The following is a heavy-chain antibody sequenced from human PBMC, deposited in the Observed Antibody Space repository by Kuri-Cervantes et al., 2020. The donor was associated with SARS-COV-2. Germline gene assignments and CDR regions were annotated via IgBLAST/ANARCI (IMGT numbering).Heavy chain of an antibody. D-gene: IGHD5-12*01. CDR1: GDSVSSNSAA. CDR2: TCYRSKWYN. J-gene: IGHJ4*02. Sequence: SETLSLTCAISGDSVSSNSAAWSWIRQSPSRGLEWLGRTCYRSKWYNDYAVSVKSRISINSDTSKNQFSLHLNSVTPEDTAVYYCARGGGSIDYWGQGTLVTVSS. CDR3: ARGGGSIDY. V-gene: IGHV6-1*01.